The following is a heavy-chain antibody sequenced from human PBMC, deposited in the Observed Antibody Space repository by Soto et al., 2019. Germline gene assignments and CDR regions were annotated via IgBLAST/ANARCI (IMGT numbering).Heavy chain of an antibody. D-gene: IGHD3-22*01. CDR3: VHSASTYYYDNGTYYYADS. Sequence: QITLKESGPTLVKPTQTLTLTCTFSGFSLSTSGVGVGWIRQPPGKALEWLALIYWDDDKRYSPSLKSRLTITKDTPKNQVVLTTTDIDPVDTATYYCVHSASTYYYDNGTYYYADSWGQGTLVTVSS. CDR2: IYWDDDK. V-gene: IGHV2-5*02. CDR1: GFSLSTSGVG. J-gene: IGHJ5*01.